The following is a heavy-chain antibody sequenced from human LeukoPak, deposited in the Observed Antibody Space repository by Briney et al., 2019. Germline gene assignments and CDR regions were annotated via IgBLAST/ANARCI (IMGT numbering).Heavy chain of an antibody. V-gene: IGHV3-66*01. J-gene: IGHJ4*02. D-gene: IGHD4-17*01. CDR3: ARGDYGDYSFGY. CDR2: IYSDGST. CDR1: GFTVSSNY. Sequence: PGGSLRLSCAASGFTVSSNYMNWVRQAPGKGLEWVSVIYSDGSTYYADSVKGRFTISRDNSKNTLYPQMNSLRAEDTAVYYCARGDYGDYSFGYWGQGTLVTVSS.